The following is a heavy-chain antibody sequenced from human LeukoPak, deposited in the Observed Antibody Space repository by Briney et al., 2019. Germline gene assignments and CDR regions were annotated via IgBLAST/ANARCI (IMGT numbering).Heavy chain of an antibody. D-gene: IGHD6-13*01. Sequence: PGGSLRLSCAASGFTFGITAMTWVRQTPGKGLEWLSYISDSGGTMYYADSVEGRFTISRDNAKNSLYLHMNSLRVEDTAVYYCARGYGSSWFYSWGQGTLVTVSS. CDR3: ARGYGSSWFYS. CDR1: GFTFGITA. J-gene: IGHJ5*01. CDR2: ISDSGGTM. V-gene: IGHV3-48*04.